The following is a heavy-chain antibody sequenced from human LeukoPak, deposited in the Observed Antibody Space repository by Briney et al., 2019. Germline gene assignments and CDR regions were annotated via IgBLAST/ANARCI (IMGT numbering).Heavy chain of an antibody. CDR3: ARWRYCTGGSCNPKTKYYFDY. V-gene: IGHV3-20*04. D-gene: IGHD2-15*01. CDR1: GFTFDDYG. J-gene: IGHJ4*02. CDR2: LNWNGGSA. Sequence: PGGSLRLSCAASGFTFDDYGMSWVRHAPGKGLEWVSGLNWNGGSAGYADSVKGRFTISRDNAKNSLFLQMNSLRAEDTALYYCARWRYCTGGSCNPKTKYYFDYWGQGTLVTVSS.